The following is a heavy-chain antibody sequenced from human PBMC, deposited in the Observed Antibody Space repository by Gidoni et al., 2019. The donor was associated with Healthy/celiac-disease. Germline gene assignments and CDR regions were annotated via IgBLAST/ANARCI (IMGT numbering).Heavy chain of an antibody. D-gene: IGHD3-3*01. J-gene: IGHJ4*02. CDR2: ISAYNGNT. Sequence: GISWVRQAPGQGLEWMGWISAYNGNTNYAQKLQGRVTMTTDTSTSTAYMELRSLRSDDTAVYYCARLEYYDFWSGYYFRGQRGNYYFDYWGQGTLVTVSS. V-gene: IGHV1-18*04. CDR3: ARLEYYDFWSGYYFRGQRGNYYFDY. CDR1: G.